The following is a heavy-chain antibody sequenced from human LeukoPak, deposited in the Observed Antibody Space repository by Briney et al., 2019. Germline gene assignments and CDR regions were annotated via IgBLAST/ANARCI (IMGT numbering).Heavy chain of an antibody. D-gene: IGHD3-10*01. J-gene: IGHJ6*03. CDR3: ATRFGLDYYYYYMDV. V-gene: IGHV3-23*01. CDR2: IDGDGANT. Sequence: GGTLRLSCAASGFAFSLYAMTWVRQTPEKGLEWVSTIDGDGANTYYADSVGGRFTISRDNSKNTLSLQMTSLRADDTAVYYCATRFGLDYYYYYMDVWGKGTTVTVSS. CDR1: GFAFSLYA.